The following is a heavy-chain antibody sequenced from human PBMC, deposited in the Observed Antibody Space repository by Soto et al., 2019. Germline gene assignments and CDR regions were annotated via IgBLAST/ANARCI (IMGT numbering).Heavy chain of an antibody. CDR2: VNLSGST. J-gene: IGHJ6*02. D-gene: IGHD2-2*01. CDR3: ARGPLKKRAVVPAADRGTYYFGMDV. Sequence: SETLSLTCAIYGGSFTSYHWSWIRQPPGRGLEWIGEVNLSGSTNYNPSLKSRVTISVDTSKNQFSLKVSSVTAADTAVYYCARGPLKKRAVVPAADRGTYYFGMDVWGQGTTVTVSS. CDR1: GGSFTSYH. V-gene: IGHV4-34*01.